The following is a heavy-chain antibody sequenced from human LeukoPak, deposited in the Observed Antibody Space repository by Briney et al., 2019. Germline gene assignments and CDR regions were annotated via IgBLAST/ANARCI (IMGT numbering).Heavy chain of an antibody. CDR1: GGTFSSYA. CDR3: ARVSAFMVRGVRRAHAFDI. CDR2: IIPIFGTA. V-gene: IGHV1-69*13. D-gene: IGHD3-10*01. J-gene: IGHJ3*02. Sequence: ASVKVSCKASGGTFSSYAISWVRQAPGQGLEWMGGIIPIFGTANYAQKSQGRVTITADESTSTAYMELSSVTAADTAVYYCARVSAFMVRGVRRAHAFDIWGQGTMVTVSS.